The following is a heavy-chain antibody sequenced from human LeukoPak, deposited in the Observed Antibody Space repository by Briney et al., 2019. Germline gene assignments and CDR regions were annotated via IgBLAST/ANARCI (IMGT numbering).Heavy chain of an antibody. D-gene: IGHD6-19*01. J-gene: IGHJ5*02. V-gene: IGHV1-18*01. CDR2: ISAYNGNT. Sequence: ASVKVSCKASGGTFSSYAISWVRQAPGQGLEWMGWISAYNGNTNYAQKLQGRVTMTTDTSTSTAYMELRSLRSDDTAVYYCARAGYSSGQNWFDPWGQGTLVTVSS. CDR3: ARAGYSSGQNWFDP. CDR1: GGTFSSYA.